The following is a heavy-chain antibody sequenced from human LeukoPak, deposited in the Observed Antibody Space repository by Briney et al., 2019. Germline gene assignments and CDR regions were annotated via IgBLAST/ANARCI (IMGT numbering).Heavy chain of an antibody. CDR3: ARDRYGALDY. J-gene: IGHJ4*02. Sequence: PGGSLRLSCAASGFTFSSYAMHWVRQAPGKGLEWVAVISYDGSNKYYADSVKGRFTISRDNSKNTLYLQMNSLRAEDTAVYYCARDRYGALDYWGQGTLVTVSS. V-gene: IGHV3-30-3*01. CDR1: GFTFSSYA. D-gene: IGHD1-1*01. CDR2: ISYDGSNK.